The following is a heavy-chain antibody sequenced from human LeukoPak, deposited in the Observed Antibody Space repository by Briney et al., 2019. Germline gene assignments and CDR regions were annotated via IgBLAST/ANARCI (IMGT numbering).Heavy chain of an antibody. CDR3: ARTRYYDSSGYYGPFDY. CDR2: ISYDGSNK. V-gene: IGHV3-30-3*01. Sequence: SCKASGGTFSSYAMHWVRQAPVKGLEWVAVISYDGSNKYYADSVKGRFTISRDNSKNTLYLQMNSLRAEDTAVYYCARTRYYDSSGYYGPFDYRGQGTLVTVSS. D-gene: IGHD3-22*01. J-gene: IGHJ4*02. CDR1: GGTFSSYA.